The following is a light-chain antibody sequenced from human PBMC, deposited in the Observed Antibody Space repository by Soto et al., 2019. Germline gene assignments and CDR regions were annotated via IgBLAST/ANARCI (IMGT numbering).Light chain of an antibody. CDR2: WAS. CDR3: QQYYSIPYT. CDR1: QSVLYTSNNKNY. V-gene: IGKV4-1*01. J-gene: IGKJ2*01. Sequence: DIVMTQSPDSLAVSLGERATINCKSSQSVLYTSNNKNYWAWYQQKPGQPPKLLIYWASARESGVPDRFSGSGSGKDFTLTISSLQAEDVAVYYCQQYYSIPYTFGQGTKLEVK.